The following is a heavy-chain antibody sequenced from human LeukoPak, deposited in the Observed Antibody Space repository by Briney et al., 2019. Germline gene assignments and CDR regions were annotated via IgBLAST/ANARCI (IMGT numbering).Heavy chain of an antibody. CDR1: GGTFSSYV. V-gene: IGHV1-69*13. D-gene: IGHD6-19*01. Sequence: SVKVSCKASGGTFSSYVITWVRQAPGQGLEWMGGIIPMFGTADYEQKFQGRVTITADESTSTAYMQLSSLRSEDTAVYYCAKGAYSSGSYYFDHWGQGTLVTVSS. J-gene: IGHJ4*02. CDR3: AKGAYSSGSYYFDH. CDR2: IIPMFGTA.